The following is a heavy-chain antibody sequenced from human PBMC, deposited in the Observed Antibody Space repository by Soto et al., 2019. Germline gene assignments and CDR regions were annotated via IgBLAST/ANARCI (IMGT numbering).Heavy chain of an antibody. V-gene: IGHV4-31*03. J-gene: IGHJ3*02. CDR1: GGSISSGGYY. D-gene: IGHD3-10*01. CDR2: IYYSGST. CDR3: ARDYPLWFGDQGAFDI. Sequence: QVQLQESGPGLVKPSQTLSLTCTVSGGSISSGGYYWSWIRQHPGKGLEWIGYIYYSGSTYYNPSLKSRVTISVDTSKNQFSLKLSSVTAADTAVYYCARDYPLWFGDQGAFDIWGQGTMVTVSS.